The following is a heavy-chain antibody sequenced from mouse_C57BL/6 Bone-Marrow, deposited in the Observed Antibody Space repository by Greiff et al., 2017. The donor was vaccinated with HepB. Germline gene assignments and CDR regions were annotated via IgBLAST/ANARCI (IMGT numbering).Heavy chain of an antibody. V-gene: IGHV7-1*01. CDR2: SRNKANDYTT. Sequence: EVQVVESGGGLVQSGRSLRLSCATSGFTFSDFYMEWVRQAPGKGLEWIAASRNKANDYTTEYSASVKGRFIVSRDTSQSILYLQMNALRAEDTAIYYCARDAPDGYYFDYWGQGTTLTVSS. J-gene: IGHJ2*01. CDR1: GFTFSDFY. CDR3: ARDAPDGYYFDY. D-gene: IGHD2-3*01.